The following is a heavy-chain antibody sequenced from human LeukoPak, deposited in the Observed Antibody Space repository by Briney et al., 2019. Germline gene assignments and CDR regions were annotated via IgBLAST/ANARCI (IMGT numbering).Heavy chain of an antibody. V-gene: IGHV3-23*01. CDR2: ISGSGGST. D-gene: IGHD3-22*01. CDR3: AKDGTLDSSGYYDFDY. J-gene: IGHJ4*02. Sequence: GGSLRLSCAASGFTFSSYAMSWVRQAPGKGLEWVSAISGSGGSTYYADSVKGRFTISRDNSKNTLYLQMNSLRAEDTAVYYCAKDGTLDSSGYYDFDYWGQGTLVTVSS. CDR1: GFTFSSYA.